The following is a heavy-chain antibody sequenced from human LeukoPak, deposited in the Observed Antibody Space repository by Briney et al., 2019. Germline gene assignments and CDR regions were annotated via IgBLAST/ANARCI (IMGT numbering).Heavy chain of an antibody. J-gene: IGHJ1*01. CDR1: GYTFTGYY. CDR3: ASGISMVTHEH. Sequence: GASVRVSRKASGYTFTGYYMHWVRQAPGQGLEWMGWINPNSGGTNYAQEFQGRVTMTRDTSISTAYMELSRLRSDDTAVYYCASGISMVTHEHWGQGTLVTVSS. D-gene: IGHD4-23*01. CDR2: INPNSGGT. V-gene: IGHV1-2*02.